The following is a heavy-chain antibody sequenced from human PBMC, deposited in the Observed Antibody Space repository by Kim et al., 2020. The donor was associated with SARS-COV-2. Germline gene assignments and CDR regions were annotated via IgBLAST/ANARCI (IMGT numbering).Heavy chain of an antibody. V-gene: IGHV1-46*01. Sequence: TTYAQKFQGRVTMTSDTSTSTVFMELGSLRSEDTAVYYCATLRGSYANYWGQGTLVTVSA. CDR3: ATLRGSYANY. J-gene: IGHJ4*02. CDR2: T. D-gene: IGHD1-1*01.